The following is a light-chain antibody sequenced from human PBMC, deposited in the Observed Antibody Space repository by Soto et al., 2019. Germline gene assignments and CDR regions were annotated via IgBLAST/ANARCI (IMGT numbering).Light chain of an antibody. V-gene: IGKV1-39*01. CDR3: QQSYIPPIT. CDR2: DAT. CDR1: QGISSY. Sequence: DIQMTQSPSSLSGSVGDSVTISCLASQGISSYLNWYQQKPGKAPKLLIYDATSVQSGVPSRFSGSGSGTDFTLTINSLQPEDFATYYCQQSYIPPITFGQGTRLEI. J-gene: IGKJ5*01.